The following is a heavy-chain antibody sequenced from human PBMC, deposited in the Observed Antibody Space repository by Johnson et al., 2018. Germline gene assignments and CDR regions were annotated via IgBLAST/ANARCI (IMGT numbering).Heavy chain of an antibody. D-gene: IGHD3-22*01. CDR2: IIPIFGTA. CDR3: AGVYYDSSGVPEYFQH. V-gene: IGHV1-69*01. CDR1: GGTFSSYA. Sequence: QVQLVESGAEVKKPGSSVKVSCKASGGTFSSYAISWVRQAPGQGLEWMGGIIPIFGTANYAQKFQGRVTITADESTSTAYMELSSLRSEDTAVYYCAGVYYDSSGVPEYFQHWGQGTLVTVSS. J-gene: IGHJ1*01.